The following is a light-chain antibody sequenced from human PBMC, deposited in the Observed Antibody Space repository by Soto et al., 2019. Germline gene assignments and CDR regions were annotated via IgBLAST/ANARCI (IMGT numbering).Light chain of an antibody. J-gene: IGKJ3*01. CDR3: QQYNNWPPFT. CDR1: QSIRSD. V-gene: IGKV3-15*01. CDR2: DAS. Sequence: EIVMTQSPATLSVSPGERATLSCRASQSIRSDLAWYQQRPGQAPRLLIYDASTRAAGIPARFIGSGSGTEFTLTISSLQSEDFAVYHCQQYNNWPPFTFGPGTKLDIK.